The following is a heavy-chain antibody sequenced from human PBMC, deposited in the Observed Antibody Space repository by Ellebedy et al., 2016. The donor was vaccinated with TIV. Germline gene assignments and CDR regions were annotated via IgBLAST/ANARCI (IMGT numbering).Heavy chain of an antibody. D-gene: IGHD3-10*01. CDR2: VYYSGKT. Sequence: MPSETLSLTCTVSGASINSYWNWLLPPPGRGLEYIGYVYYSGKTNYSPSLTDRVTISIDTSKNQFSLRLTSVTAADTAVYYCARDDPSGWLDPWGQGTLVTVSS. J-gene: IGHJ5*02. CDR3: ARDDPSGWLDP. V-gene: IGHV4-59*01. CDR1: GASINSY.